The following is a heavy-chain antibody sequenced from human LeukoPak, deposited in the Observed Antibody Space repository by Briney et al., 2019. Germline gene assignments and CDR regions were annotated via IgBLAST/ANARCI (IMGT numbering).Heavy chain of an antibody. CDR2: IKQDGSEK. V-gene: IGHV3-7*01. D-gene: IGHD3-22*01. J-gene: IGHJ4*02. Sequence: GGSLRLSCATSGFIFSNYWMSWVRQLPGKGLEWVANIKQDGSEKYYVDSVKGRFTISRDNAKNSLYLQMNSLRAEDTAVYYCARDQHYYDSSGYFRYFDYWGQGTLVTVSS. CDR3: ARDQHYYDSSGYFRYFDY. CDR1: GFIFSNYW.